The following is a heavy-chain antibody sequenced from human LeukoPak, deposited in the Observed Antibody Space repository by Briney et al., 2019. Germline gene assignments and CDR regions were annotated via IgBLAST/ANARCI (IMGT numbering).Heavy chain of an antibody. CDR2: IIPVLNVP. D-gene: IGHD2-15*01. Sequence: ASVKVSCKASGGIFNDYSISWVRQAPGQGLEWMGRIIPVLNVPNYAQKFEGRVTITADKSTNTAYMELSSLKSEDTAVYFCARDRPRARYFDYWGQGTLVTVSS. J-gene: IGHJ4*02. CDR1: GGIFNDYS. V-gene: IGHV1-69*04. CDR3: ARDRPRARYFDY.